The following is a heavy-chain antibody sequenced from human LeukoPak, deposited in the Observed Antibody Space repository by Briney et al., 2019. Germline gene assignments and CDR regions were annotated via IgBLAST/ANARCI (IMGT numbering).Heavy chain of an antibody. D-gene: IGHD3-10*01. CDR2: ISYDVSNK. V-gene: IGHV3-30*04. Sequence: GGSLRLSCTASGFTFSTYAMHWVRQAPGKGLEWVAVISYDVSNKYYADSVKGRFTISRDNSKNTLYLQMNSLRAEDTAVYYCAKGAHYYGSGSHRRGHYFDYWGQGTLVTVSS. CDR3: AKGAHYYGSGSHRRGHYFDY. J-gene: IGHJ4*02. CDR1: GFTFSTYA.